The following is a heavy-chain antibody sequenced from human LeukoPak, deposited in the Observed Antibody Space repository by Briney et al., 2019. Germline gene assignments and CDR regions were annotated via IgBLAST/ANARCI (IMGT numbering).Heavy chain of an antibody. CDR1: GFTFSSYG. CDR3: ARDPYSGGYGAYYYYYMDV. J-gene: IGHJ6*03. V-gene: IGHV3-30*02. CDR2: IRSDGSKK. D-gene: IGHD6-19*01. Sequence: GGSLRLSCAASGFTFSSYGMHWVRQAPGKGLEWVAFIRSDGSKKYYADSVKGRFTISRDNAENSLYLQMNSLRDEDTAVYYCARDPYSGGYGAYYYYYMDVWGKGTTVTVSS.